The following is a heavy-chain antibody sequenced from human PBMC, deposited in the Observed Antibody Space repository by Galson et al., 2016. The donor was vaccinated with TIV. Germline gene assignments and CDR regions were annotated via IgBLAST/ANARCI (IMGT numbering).Heavy chain of an antibody. CDR3: ATVAWVPVLSLDN. J-gene: IGHJ4*02. CDR1: GNSLDELV. D-gene: IGHD2/OR15-2a*01. CDR2: YDPEVFKT. Sequence: SVKVSCKVSGNSLDELVIHWVRQAPGKGLEWMGGYDPEVFKTVYAPRFQGRVTMNADTDRDTAYMELGSLRFEDTAVYYCATVAWVPVLSLDNWGQGTLVTVSS. V-gene: IGHV1-24*01.